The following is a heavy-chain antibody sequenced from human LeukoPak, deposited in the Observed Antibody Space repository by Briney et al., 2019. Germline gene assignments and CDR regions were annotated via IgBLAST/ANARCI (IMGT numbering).Heavy chain of an antibody. V-gene: IGHV3-49*04. J-gene: IGHJ4*02. CDR3: SRNGLVDFDY. CDR1: GFAFDDFA. Sequence: GGSLRLSCTTSGFAFDDFAMSWVRQPAGKGLEWVGFIRRRAYGGAAEYAASVKGRFIISRDDSRGIAYLQMNSLKTEDTAVYYCSRNGLVDFDYWGQGSRVIVSP. CDR2: IRRRAYGGAA.